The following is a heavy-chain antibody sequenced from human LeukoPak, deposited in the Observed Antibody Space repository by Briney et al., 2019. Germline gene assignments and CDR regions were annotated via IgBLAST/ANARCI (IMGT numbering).Heavy chain of an antibody. V-gene: IGHV4-39*07. CDR3: ARDVTAAFDY. Sequence: SETLSLTCSVSGGSISSSTYYWGWIRQSPGKGLEWIGTIYYSGSTNYNPSLKSRVTISVDTSKNQFSLKLSSVTAADTAVYYCARDVTAAFDYWGQGTLVTVSS. D-gene: IGHD6-13*01. CDR2: IYYSGST. J-gene: IGHJ4*02. CDR1: GGSISSSTYY.